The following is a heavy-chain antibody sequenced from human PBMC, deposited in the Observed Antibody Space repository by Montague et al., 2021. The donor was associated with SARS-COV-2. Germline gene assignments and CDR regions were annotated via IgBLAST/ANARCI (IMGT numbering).Heavy chain of an antibody. V-gene: IGHV2-70*13. CDR1: GFSLTTSGML. CDR2: XDWDDDK. J-gene: IGHJ3*02. D-gene: IGHD3-22*01. Sequence: PALVKPTQTLTLIRTLSGFSLTTSGMLVSWIRQPPGKALEWLALXDWDDDKYYSTSLKTRLAISKDTSKDQVVLTMTDMDPVDTATYDCARMVRDSSGYDAFDIWGQGTVVTVSS. CDR3: ARMVRDSSGYDAFDI.